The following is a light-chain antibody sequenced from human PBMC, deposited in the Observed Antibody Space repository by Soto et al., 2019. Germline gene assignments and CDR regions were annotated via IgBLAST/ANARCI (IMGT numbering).Light chain of an antibody. V-gene: IGKV3-15*01. CDR3: QQYNNWPPWT. CDR2: GAS. J-gene: IGKJ1*01. Sequence: EIVLTQSPGTLSVSPGERATLSCRASQSVSSNFAWYQQKPGQAPRLLIYGASTRATGIPARFSGSGSGTEFTLTISSLQSEDFAVYYCQQYNNWPPWTFGQGTKVDI. CDR1: QSVSSN.